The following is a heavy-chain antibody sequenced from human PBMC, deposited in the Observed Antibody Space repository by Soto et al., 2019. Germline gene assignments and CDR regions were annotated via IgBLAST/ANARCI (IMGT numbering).Heavy chain of an antibody. CDR1: GFTFDDYA. CDR2: ISWNSGSI. J-gene: IGHJ6*02. CDR3: AKHIGSRYSYGNMDV. V-gene: IGHV3-9*01. D-gene: IGHD5-18*01. Sequence: CLSLSFAASGFTFDDYAMHWVRQAPGKGLEWVSGISWNSGSIGYADSVKGRFTISRDNAKNSLYLQMNSLRAEDTALYYCAKHIGSRYSYGNMDVCGQGTTVTVSS.